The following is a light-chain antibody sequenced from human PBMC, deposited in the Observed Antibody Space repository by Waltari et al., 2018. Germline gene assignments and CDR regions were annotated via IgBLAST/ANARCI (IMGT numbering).Light chain of an antibody. CDR1: SSTIGNNV. J-gene: IGLJ2*01. CDR3: AAWDDSRNGRWI. CDR2: RND. Sequence: QSVLTQPPSESGTPGPRATISCSGSSSTIGNNVVTWYQQVHGTTPKLLIYRNDQRPSGGPDRISCSKSGTSAALAISGLQSEDEAHYYCAAWDDSRNGRWIFGGGTKLTVL. V-gene: IGLV1-44*01.